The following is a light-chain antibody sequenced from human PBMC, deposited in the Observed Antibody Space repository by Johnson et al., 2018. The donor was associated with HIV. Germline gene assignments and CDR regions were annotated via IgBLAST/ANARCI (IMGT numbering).Light chain of an antibody. CDR2: END. J-gene: IGLJ1*01. CDR1: SSNIGTNY. V-gene: IGLV1-51*02. CDR3: GTWDSSLSSGGV. Sequence: QSVLTQPPSVSAAPGQKVTISCSGGSSNIGTNYVSWYQQLPRAAPKLLIYENDKRPSGIPDRFSGSKSGASATLDITGLQTGDEADYYCGTWDSSLSSGGVYGSGTKVTVL.